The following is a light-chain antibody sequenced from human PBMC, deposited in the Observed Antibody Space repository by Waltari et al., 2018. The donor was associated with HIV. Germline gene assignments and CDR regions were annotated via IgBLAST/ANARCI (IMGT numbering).Light chain of an antibody. V-gene: IGKV2-28*01. CDR2: LNS. CDR1: QSLLHRNGRNY. J-gene: IGKJ2*01. Sequence: IVMTQSPLSLSVAPGEPASISCRSSQSLLHRNGRNYLDWYLWRPGQSPQLLVYLNSIRASGVPDRISGSGSGTEFTLKISRVEAEDAGVYYCMQGKDWPYTFGQGTKLEIK. CDR3: MQGKDWPYT.